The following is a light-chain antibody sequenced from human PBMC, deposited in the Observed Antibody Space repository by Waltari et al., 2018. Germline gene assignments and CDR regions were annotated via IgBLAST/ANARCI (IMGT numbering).Light chain of an antibody. CDR3: FVSYDGAEGV. Sequence: QAVVTQEPSLTVSPGGTVTLTCGPSTGPVTSGHYPYWFQQKPGQAPRTLISDTTNKNSWTPARFSGSLLGGKAALTLSGAQPEDEADYYCFVSYDGAEGVFGGGTKLTVL. CDR1: TGPVTSGHY. CDR2: DTT. V-gene: IGLV7-46*01. J-gene: IGLJ3*02.